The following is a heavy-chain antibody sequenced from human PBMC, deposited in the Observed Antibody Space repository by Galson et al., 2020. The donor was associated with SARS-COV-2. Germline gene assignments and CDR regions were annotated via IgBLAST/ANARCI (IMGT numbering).Heavy chain of an antibody. CDR1: GFTFTSSA. J-gene: IGHJ3*02. V-gene: IGHV1-58*01. D-gene: IGHD2-15*01. CDR2: IVVGSGNT. Sequence: SVKVYCKASGFTFTSSAVQWVRQARGQRLEWIGWIVVGSGNTNYAQKFQERVTITRDMSTSTAYMELSSLRSEDTAVYYCAAPYCSGGSCYDAFDIWGQGTMVTVSS. CDR3: AAPYCSGGSCYDAFDI.